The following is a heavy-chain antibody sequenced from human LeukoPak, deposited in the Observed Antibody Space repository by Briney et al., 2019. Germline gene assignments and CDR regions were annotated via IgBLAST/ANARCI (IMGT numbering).Heavy chain of an antibody. J-gene: IGHJ3*02. Sequence: GGSLRLXCAASGFTFSSYGMHWVRQAPGKGLEWVAFIRYDGSNKYYADSVKGRFTISRDNSKNTLYLQMNSLRAEDTAVYYCARDCSSTRCRDDAFDIWGQGTMVTVSS. V-gene: IGHV3-30*02. CDR1: GFTFSSYG. D-gene: IGHD2-2*01. CDR2: IRYDGSNK. CDR3: ARDCSSTRCRDDAFDI.